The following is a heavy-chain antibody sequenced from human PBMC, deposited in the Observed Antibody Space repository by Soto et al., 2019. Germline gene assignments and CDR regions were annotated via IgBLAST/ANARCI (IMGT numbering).Heavy chain of an antibody. CDR1: SYTFTSYG. J-gene: IGHJ1*01. V-gene: IGHV1-18*01. Sequence: QVQLVQSGAEVKKPGASVKVSCKASSYTFTSYGISWVRQAPGQGLEWMGWISAYNGNTNYAQKLQGRVTMTTDTSTSTAYMELRSLRSVDTAEYYCARVGSRAVARFEYFQHWGQGTLVTVSS. D-gene: IGHD6-19*01. CDR2: ISAYNGNT. CDR3: ARVGSRAVARFEYFQH.